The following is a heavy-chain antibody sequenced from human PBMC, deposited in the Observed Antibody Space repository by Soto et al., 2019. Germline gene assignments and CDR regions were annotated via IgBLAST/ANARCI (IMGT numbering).Heavy chain of an antibody. CDR3: AREKSDLELFNWLDP. CDR1: GYSFTTYW. D-gene: IGHD1-7*01. Sequence: GESLKISCEASGYSFTTYWIGWVRQMPGKGLEWMGAIDPRDSYTKYSPSFQGHVTTSVDKSISTAYLQWNSLKASDTAIYYCAREKSDLELFNWLDPWGQGTLVTVSS. CDR2: IDPRDSYT. J-gene: IGHJ5*02. V-gene: IGHV5-10-1*01.